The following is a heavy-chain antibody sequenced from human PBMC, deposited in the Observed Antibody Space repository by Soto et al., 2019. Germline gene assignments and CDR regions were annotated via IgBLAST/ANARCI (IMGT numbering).Heavy chain of an antibody. J-gene: IGHJ3*02. D-gene: IGHD2-15*01. CDR1: GYTFTSYD. Sequence: QVQLVQSGAEVKKPGASVKVSCKASGYTFTSYDINWVRQATGQGLEWMGWMNPNSGNTGYEQKFHGRVTMTRNTSVSTAYMALSSLRSEDTAVYYCAIRLHSAFDIWGQGTMVTVSS. CDR2: MNPNSGNT. CDR3: AIRLHSAFDI. V-gene: IGHV1-8*01.